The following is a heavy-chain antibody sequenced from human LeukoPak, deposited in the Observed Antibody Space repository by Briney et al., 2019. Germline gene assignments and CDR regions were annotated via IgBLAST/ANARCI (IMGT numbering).Heavy chain of an antibody. J-gene: IGHJ3*02. CDR3: ARPRRDGYINAFDI. CDR1: GGSISSRSYY. CDR2: IYYSGST. Sequence: SETLSLTCTVSGGSISSRSYYWVWIRQPPGKGLEWIGSIYYSGSTYYNPSLKRRVTISVDTSKNQFSLKLSSVTAADTAVYYCARPRRDGYINAFDIWGQGTMVTVSS. V-gene: IGHV4-39*07. D-gene: IGHD5-24*01.